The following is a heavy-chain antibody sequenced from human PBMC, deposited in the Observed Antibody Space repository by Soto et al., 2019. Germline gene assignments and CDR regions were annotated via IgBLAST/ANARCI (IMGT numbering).Heavy chain of an antibody. V-gene: IGHV3-21*01. CDR3: ASKRGYSGSRFDY. D-gene: IGHD5-12*01. CDR1: GFILSDYT. CDR2: ISPSSSYI. Sequence: EVQLVESGGGLVKPGGSLRLSCEASGFILSDYTMNWVRQAPGKGLEWVSSISPSSSYIYYADSVKSRFTISRDNAKSLVYLQMSSLRAEETALYYCASKRGYSGSRFDYWGQGALVTVSS. J-gene: IGHJ4*02.